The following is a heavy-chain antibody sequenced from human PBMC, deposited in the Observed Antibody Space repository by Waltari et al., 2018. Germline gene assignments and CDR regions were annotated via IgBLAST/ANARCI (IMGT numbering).Heavy chain of an antibody. CDR1: GDSMSSSHW. J-gene: IGHJ4*02. CDR2: IQRSGRT. CDR3: ARDRGRGIYLDS. Sequence: QMQLQESGPRLVQPSGTLSLTCTLAGDSMSSSHWWSWVRQSPEKGLEWIGQIQRSGRTNYNPSLESRVTVSIDTSNNQFSLKVTSTTAADTAVYYCARDRGRGIYLDSWGRGTLVTVSP. D-gene: IGHD2-15*01. V-gene: IGHV4-4*02.